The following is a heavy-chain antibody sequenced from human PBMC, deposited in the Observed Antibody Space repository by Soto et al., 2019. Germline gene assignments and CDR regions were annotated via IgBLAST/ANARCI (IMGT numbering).Heavy chain of an antibody. D-gene: IGHD6-13*01. CDR2: ISYGGNNK. CDR1: GFTFSTSA. V-gene: IGHV3-30-3*01. CDR3: AREEFEAGRGHFGY. J-gene: IGHJ4*02. Sequence: QVQVVESGGGVVQPGGSLRLSCAASGFTFSTSAMHWVRQAPGKGLEWMAMISYGGNNKYYADSVKGRFTISRDISESTLYLQMNSLRTEETAVYYCAREEFEAGRGHFGYWGQGTLVSVSS.